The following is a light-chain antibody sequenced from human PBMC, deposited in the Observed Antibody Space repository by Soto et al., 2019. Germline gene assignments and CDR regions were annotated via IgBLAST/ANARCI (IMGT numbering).Light chain of an antibody. J-gene: IGKJ5*01. CDR3: QQYNTYST. CDR1: QSISRW. V-gene: IGKV1-5*01. Sequence: DTHMTQSPSTLSASVADRVTITCRASQSISRWLAWYQQKPGKAPQALIYDASSLKSGVPSRFSGNGSGTEFTLTISSLQPDDFATYYCQQYNTYSTFGQGTRLE. CDR2: DAS.